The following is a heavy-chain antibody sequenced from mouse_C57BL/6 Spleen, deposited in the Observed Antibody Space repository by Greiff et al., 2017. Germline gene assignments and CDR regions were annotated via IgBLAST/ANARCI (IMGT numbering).Heavy chain of an antibody. CDR1: GFNIKDYY. V-gene: IGHV14-1*01. CDR2: IVPEAGDT. J-gene: IGHJ4*01. CDR3: TRIHGSSYGDYAMDY. D-gene: IGHD1-1*01. Sequence: EVKLMESGAELVRPGASVKLSCTASGFNIKDYYMHWVKQRPEQGLEWIGRIVPEAGDTAYAPKFPGKATMTAATSSNTAYPQLSSLTSEDTAVYYCTRIHGSSYGDYAMDYWGQGTSVTVSS.